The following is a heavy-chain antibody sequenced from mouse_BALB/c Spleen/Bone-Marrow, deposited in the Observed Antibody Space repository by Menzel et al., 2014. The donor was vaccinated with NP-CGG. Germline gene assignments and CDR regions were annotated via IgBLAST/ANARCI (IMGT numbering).Heavy chain of an antibody. J-gene: IGHJ4*01. CDR2: IYPGDGDT. V-gene: IGHV1-80*01. CDR1: GYAFSSXW. Sequence: VQLQQSGAELVRPGSSVKISCKASGYAFSSXWXNWVXQRPXXGXXWIGQIYPGDGDTNYNGKFKGKATLTADKSSSTAYMQLSSLTSEDSAVYFCARWITTVVTPYVMDYWGQGTSVTASS. D-gene: IGHD1-1*01. CDR3: ARWITTVVTPYVMDY.